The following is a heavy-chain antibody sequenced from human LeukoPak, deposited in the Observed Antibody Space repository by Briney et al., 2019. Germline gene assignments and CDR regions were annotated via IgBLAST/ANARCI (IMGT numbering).Heavy chain of an antibody. Sequence: GESLKISCKGSGYSFTSYWIGWVRQMPGKGLEWMGIIYPGDSDTRYSPSFQGQVTISADKSISTAYLQWSSLKASDTAMYYCARHVMVRGVIPWFDPWGQGTLVTVSS. D-gene: IGHD3-10*01. CDR1: GYSFTSYW. J-gene: IGHJ5*02. V-gene: IGHV5-51*01. CDR2: IYPGDSDT. CDR3: ARHVMVRGVIPWFDP.